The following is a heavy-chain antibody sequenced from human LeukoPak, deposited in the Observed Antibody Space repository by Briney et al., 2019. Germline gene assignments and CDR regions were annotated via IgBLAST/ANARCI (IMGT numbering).Heavy chain of an antibody. CDR2: IYYSGST. CDR3: ARDRATYYDILTGTGSAFDI. Sequence: SQTLSLTCTVSGGSISSSDYYWSWIRQPPGKGLEWIGYIYYSGSTNYNPSLKSRVTISVDTSKNQFSLKLSSVTAADTAVYYCARDRATYYDILTGTGSAFDIWGQGTMVTVSS. J-gene: IGHJ3*02. D-gene: IGHD3-9*01. V-gene: IGHV4-61*08. CDR1: GGSISSSDYY.